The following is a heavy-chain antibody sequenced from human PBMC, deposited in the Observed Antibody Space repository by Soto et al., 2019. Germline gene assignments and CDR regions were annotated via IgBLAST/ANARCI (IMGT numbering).Heavy chain of an antibody. CDR1: GYTFTSYG. CDR3: AGGKGQGVVIGNWFAP. D-gene: IGHD3-3*01. Sequence: ASVKVSCKASGYTFTSYGINWVRQAPGQGLEWMGWISAYNGNTNYAQKLQGRVTMTTDTSTTTAYMELRSLRSDDTAVYYCAGGKGQGVVIGNWFAPWGQGTLVTVSS. CDR2: ISAYNGNT. J-gene: IGHJ5*02. V-gene: IGHV1-18*01.